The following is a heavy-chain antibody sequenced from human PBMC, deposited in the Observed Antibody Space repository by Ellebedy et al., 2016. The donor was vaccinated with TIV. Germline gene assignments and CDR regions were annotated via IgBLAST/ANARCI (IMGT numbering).Heavy chain of an antibody. J-gene: IGHJ4*02. V-gene: IGHV4-30-4*01. Sequence: SETLSLTXTVSGGSINSGDYFWSWIRQPPGKGLEWIGYIYYTGSTYYNPSLKSRVTISVDTSKNQFSLKLSSVTAADTAVYYCARVGGAPYNWDEPYFDYWGQGTLVTVSS. D-gene: IGHD1-20*01. CDR2: IYYTGST. CDR1: GGSINSGDYF. CDR3: ARVGGAPYNWDEPYFDY.